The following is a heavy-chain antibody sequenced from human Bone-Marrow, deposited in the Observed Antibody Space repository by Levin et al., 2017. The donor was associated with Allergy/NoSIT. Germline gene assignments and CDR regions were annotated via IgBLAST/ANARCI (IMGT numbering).Heavy chain of an antibody. CDR1: GGSVSSGSYY. Sequence: KASETLSLTCTVSGGSVSSGSYYWSWIRQPPGKGLEWIGYIYYSGSTNYNPSLKSRVTISVDTSKNQFSLKLSSVTAADTAVYYCARKTRYYDFWSGYRSYYYYDYYMDVWGKGTTVTVSS. J-gene: IGHJ6*03. CDR2: IYYSGST. D-gene: IGHD3-3*01. CDR3: ARKTRYYDFWSGYRSYYYYDYYMDV. V-gene: IGHV4-61*01.